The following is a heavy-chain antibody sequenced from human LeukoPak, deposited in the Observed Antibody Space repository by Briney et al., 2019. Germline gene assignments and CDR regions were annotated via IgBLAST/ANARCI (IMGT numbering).Heavy chain of an antibody. CDR1: GASISDYY. V-gene: IGHV4-59*01. D-gene: IGHD1-14*01. CDR2: LLYRGST. CDR3: ARTGRRGYFDF. Sequence: SGTLSLTCNVSGASISDYYWSWVRQSPEKGLEWIASLLYRGSTHYNPSLRSRVAISGDTSNNQFSLILTSVTTTDTAVYYCARTGRRGYFDFWGRGTLVTVSS. J-gene: IGHJ2*01.